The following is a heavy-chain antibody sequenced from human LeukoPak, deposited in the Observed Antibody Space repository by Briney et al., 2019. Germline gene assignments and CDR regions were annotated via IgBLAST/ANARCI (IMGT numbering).Heavy chain of an antibody. CDR3: ARPGGSGWSLDY. CDR1: RFTFSDYY. D-gene: IGHD6-19*01. CDR2: ITSTGSTL. V-gene: IGHV3-11*01. J-gene: IGHJ4*02. Sequence: GGSLRLSCAASRFTFSDYYMSWIRQAPGKGLEWVSYITSTGSTLNYADSVKGRFTISRDNAKNSLYLQMNSLRAEDTAVYYCARPGGSGWSLDYWGQGTLVTVSS.